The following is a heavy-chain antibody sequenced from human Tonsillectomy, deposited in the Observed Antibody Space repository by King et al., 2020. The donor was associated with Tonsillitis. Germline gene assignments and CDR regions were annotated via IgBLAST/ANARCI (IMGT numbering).Heavy chain of an antibody. CDR3: ARAEYYDSSGYYGGMDV. D-gene: IGHD3-22*01. J-gene: IGHJ6*02. Sequence: LVESGGGLVKPGGSLRLSCAASGFTFSSYSMNWVRQAPGKGLEWVSSISGSSSYIYYADSVKGRFTISRDNAKNSLYLQMNSRRAEEEAVYYCARAEYYDSSGYYGGMDVWGQGTTFTVSS. V-gene: IGHV3-21*01. CDR2: ISGSSSYI. CDR1: GFTFSSYS.